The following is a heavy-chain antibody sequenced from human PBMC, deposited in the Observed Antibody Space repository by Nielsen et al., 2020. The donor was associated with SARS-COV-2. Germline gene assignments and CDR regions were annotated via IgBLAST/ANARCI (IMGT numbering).Heavy chain of an antibody. J-gene: IGHJ4*02. CDR3: AKDGVRGLIITTWGAYDH. Sequence: GESLKISCAASGFTFSSYGMHWVRQAPGKGLEWVAVIWYDGSNKYYADSVKGRFTISRDNSKNTLYLQMNSLRAEDTAVYYCAKDGVRGLIITTWGAYDHWGQGTLVTVPS. CDR1: GFTFSSYG. V-gene: IGHV3-30*02. CDR2: IWYDGSNK. D-gene: IGHD3-10*01.